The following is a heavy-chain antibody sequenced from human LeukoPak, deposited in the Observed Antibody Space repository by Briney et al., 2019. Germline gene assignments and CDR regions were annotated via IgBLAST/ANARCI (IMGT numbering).Heavy chain of an antibody. CDR3: ARDLYYYDSSAYYSDTFDI. Sequence: ASVKVSCKTSGYTFTSYGLSWVRQAPGQGLEWTGWISPYDGHTYYAQKLQGRVTMTTDTSTSTAYMELRSLRSDDTAIYYCARDLYYYDSSAYYSDTFDIWGQGTVVTVSS. CDR2: ISPYDGHT. CDR1: GYTFTSYG. V-gene: IGHV1-18*01. J-gene: IGHJ3*02. D-gene: IGHD3-22*01.